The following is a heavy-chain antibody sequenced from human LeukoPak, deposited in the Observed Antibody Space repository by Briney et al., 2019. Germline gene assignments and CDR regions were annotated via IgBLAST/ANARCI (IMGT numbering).Heavy chain of an antibody. CDR1: GYSFTGCY. CDR2: INPYSGGT. CDR3: ARDSASWGSLNYFDP. Sequence: ASVKVSCKASGYSFTGCYIHWMRQAPGHGPEWMGWINPYSGGTKYSQKFQGRVTMTSDTSISTAYMELTRLKSDDTAVYYCARDSASWGSLNYFDPWGQGTLVIVSS. D-gene: IGHD2-2*01. J-gene: IGHJ5*02. V-gene: IGHV1-2*02.